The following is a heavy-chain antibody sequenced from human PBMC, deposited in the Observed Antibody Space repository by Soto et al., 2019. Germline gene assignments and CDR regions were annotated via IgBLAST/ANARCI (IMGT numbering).Heavy chain of an antibody. CDR2: IYSGGST. D-gene: IGHD6-13*01. CDR3: ARSRLIGYSSTAGAFDI. Sequence: EVQLVESGGGLVQPGGSLRLSCAASGFTVSSNYMSWVRQAPGKGLEWVSVIYSGGSTYYADSVKGRFTISRHNSKNTLYLQMNSLRAEDTAVYYCARSRLIGYSSTAGAFDICGQGTMVTVSS. V-gene: IGHV3-53*04. J-gene: IGHJ3*02. CDR1: GFTVSSNY.